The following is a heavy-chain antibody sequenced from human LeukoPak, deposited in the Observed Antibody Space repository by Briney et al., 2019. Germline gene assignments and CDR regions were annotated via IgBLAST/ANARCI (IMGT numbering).Heavy chain of an antibody. CDR2: INPNSGGT. Sequence: SVKVSCKASGYTFIAYYMHWVRQAPGQGLEWMGWINPNSGGTNYAQKFQGRVTMTRDTSISTVYMELSRLRSDDTAVYYCARDSCSSTSCLSIDDYWGQGTLVTVSS. CDR3: ARDSCSSTSCLSIDDY. CDR1: GYTFIAYY. J-gene: IGHJ4*02. V-gene: IGHV1-2*02. D-gene: IGHD2-2*01.